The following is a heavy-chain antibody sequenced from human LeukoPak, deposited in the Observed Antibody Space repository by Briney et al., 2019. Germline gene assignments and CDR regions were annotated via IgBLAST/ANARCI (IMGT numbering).Heavy chain of an antibody. CDR1: GFSFRSYG. Sequence: GGSLRLSCAASGFSFRSYGIHWVRQAPGKGLEWVGRIKSKADGETTDYAAPVQGRFIVSRDDSTATLYLQMNSLQTEDTAVYYCTTGGSVITVTRSYDFWGQGTLVTVSS. CDR2: IKSKADGETT. D-gene: IGHD4-17*01. CDR3: TTGGSVITVTRSYDF. V-gene: IGHV3-15*07. J-gene: IGHJ4*02.